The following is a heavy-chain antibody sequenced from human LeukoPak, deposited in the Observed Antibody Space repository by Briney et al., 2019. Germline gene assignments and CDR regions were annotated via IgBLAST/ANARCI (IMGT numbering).Heavy chain of an antibody. J-gene: IGHJ4*02. CDR1: GFTFSSFW. CDR2: IKQDGSLQ. CDR3: ATSYDSSGCD. Sequence: PGGSLRLSGAASGFTFSSFWMAWVRQAPGKGLEWVANIKQDGSLQYYGDSVKGRFTISRDNAKNSLYLQMNSLRAEDTALYYCATSYDSSGCDWGQGTLVTVSS. D-gene: IGHD3-22*01. V-gene: IGHV3-7*01.